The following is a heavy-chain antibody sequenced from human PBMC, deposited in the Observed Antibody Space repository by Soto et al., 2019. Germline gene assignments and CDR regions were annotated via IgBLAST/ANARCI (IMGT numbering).Heavy chain of an antibody. CDR3: ASSQGDY. CDR2: VSWDGDTT. Sequence: EVHLVESGGGVVQPGGSLRLSCAASGFTFDDHNMHWIRQAPGKGLEWVSLVSWDGDTTYYADSVKGRFTISRDNSDNALYLQMSGLTTEDTALYYCASSQGDYWGQGTLVTVSS. J-gene: IGHJ4*02. CDR1: GFTFDDHN. V-gene: IGHV3-43*01.